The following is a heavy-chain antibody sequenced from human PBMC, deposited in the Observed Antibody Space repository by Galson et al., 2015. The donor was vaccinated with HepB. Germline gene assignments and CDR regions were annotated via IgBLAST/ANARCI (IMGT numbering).Heavy chain of an antibody. CDR1: GGSVSSANYF. D-gene: IGHD2-21*01. J-gene: IGHJ3*02. V-gene: IGHV4-39*01. Sequence: ETLSLTCTASGGSVSSANYFWGWIRQTPGKGLEWIGSIYFSGNTYYNPSLKSRVTISVDTSKNQFSLKLSSVTAADTAVYYCARHGNIVVVASASAFDIWSQGTMVTVSS. CDR3: ARHGNIVVVASASAFDI. CDR2: IYFSGNT.